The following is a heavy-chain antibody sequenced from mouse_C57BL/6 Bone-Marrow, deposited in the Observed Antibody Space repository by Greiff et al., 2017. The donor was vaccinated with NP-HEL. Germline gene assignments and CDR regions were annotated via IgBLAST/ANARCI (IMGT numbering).Heavy chain of an antibody. J-gene: IGHJ4*01. CDR3: ARHAYYGSLYAMDY. V-gene: IGHV2-6-1*01. CDR1: GFSLTSYG. D-gene: IGHD1-1*01. Sequence: QVQLKESGPGLVAPSQSLSITCTVSGFSLTSYGVHWVRQPPGKGLEWLVVIWSDGSTTYNSALKSRLSISKDNSKSQVFLKMNSLQTDDTAMYYCARHAYYGSLYAMDYWGQGTSVTVSS. CDR2: IWSDGST.